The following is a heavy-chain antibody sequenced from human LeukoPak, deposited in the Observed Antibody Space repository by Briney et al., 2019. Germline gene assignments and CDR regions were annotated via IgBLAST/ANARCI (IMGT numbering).Heavy chain of an antibody. J-gene: IGHJ4*02. Sequence: PSETLSLTCSVSGGITTTYYWSWIRQPPGKGLEWIGEINHSGSTNYNPSLKSRVTISVDTSKNQFSLKLSSVTAADTAVYYCARSFMVRGVIIKGDYFDYWGQGTLVTVSS. CDR3: ARSFMVRGVIIKGDYFDY. D-gene: IGHD3-10*01. CDR1: GGITTTYY. V-gene: IGHV4-34*01. CDR2: INHSGST.